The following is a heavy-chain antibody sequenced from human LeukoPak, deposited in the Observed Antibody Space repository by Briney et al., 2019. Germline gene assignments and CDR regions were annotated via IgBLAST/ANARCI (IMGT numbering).Heavy chain of an antibody. Sequence: GESLKISCKGSGYSFTSYWISWVRQMPGKGLEWMGIIYPGDSDTRYSPSFQGQVTISADKSISTAYLQWSSLKASDTAMYYCARHHITMVRGVITHYNWFDPWGQGTLVTVSS. CDR2: IYPGDSDT. J-gene: IGHJ5*02. CDR1: GYSFTSYW. D-gene: IGHD3-10*01. V-gene: IGHV5-51*01. CDR3: ARHHITMVRGVITHYNWFDP.